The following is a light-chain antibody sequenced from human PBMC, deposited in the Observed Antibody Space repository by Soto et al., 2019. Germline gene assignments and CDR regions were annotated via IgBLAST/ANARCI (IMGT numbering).Light chain of an antibody. V-gene: IGLV2-14*03. J-gene: IGLJ1*01. CDR1: SSDVGAYTF. Sequence: QSALTQPASVSGSPGQSITISCTGTSSDVGAYTFVSWYQQHPDKVPKLMIFDVSRRPSGVSDRFSGSKSGNTASLTISGLQPEDEADYYCSSYTRSSPDVFGSGTKVTVL. CDR2: DVS. CDR3: SSYTRSSPDV.